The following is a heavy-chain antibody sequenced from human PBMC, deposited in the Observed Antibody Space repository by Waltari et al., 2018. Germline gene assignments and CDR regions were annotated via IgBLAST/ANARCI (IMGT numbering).Heavy chain of an antibody. Sequence: QVQLVQSGAEVKKPGASVKVSCKASGYTFTGYYMHWVRQAPGQGLEWMGWINPNSGGTNYAQKFQGRVTMTRDTSISTAYMELSRLRSDDTAVYYCARDPNYYGSGKDAFDIWGQGTMVTVSS. V-gene: IGHV1-2*02. CDR3: ARDPNYYGSGKDAFDI. CDR1: GYTFTGYY. CDR2: INPNSGGT. D-gene: IGHD3-10*01. J-gene: IGHJ3*02.